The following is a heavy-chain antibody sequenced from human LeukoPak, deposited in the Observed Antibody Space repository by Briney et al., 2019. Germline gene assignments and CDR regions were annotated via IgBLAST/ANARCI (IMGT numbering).Heavy chain of an antibody. V-gene: IGHV4-61*02. CDR1: GGSISSGSYY. J-gene: IGHJ4*02. D-gene: IGHD5-24*01. CDR3: ARDGGRDGYNYRLGYFDY. CDR2: IYTSGST. Sequence: PSETLSLTCTVSGGSISSGSYYWSWIRQPAGKGLEWIGRIYTSGSTNYNPSLKSRVTISVDTSKNQFSLKLSSVTAADTAVYYCARDGGRDGYNYRLGYFDYWGQGTLVTVSS.